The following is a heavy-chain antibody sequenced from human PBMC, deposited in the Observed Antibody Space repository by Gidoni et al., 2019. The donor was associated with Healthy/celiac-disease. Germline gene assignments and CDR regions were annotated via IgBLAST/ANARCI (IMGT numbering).Heavy chain of an antibody. CDR1: GFSLSNARMG. D-gene: IGHD3-3*01. V-gene: IGHV2-26*01. J-gene: IGHJ6*02. CDR3: ARTLYDFWSGYPRRGGYYGMDV. Sequence: QVTLKESGPVLVKPTETLTLPCTVSGFSLSNARMGVSWIRQPPGKALEWLAHIFSNDEKSYSTSLKSRLTISKDTSKSQVVLTMTNRDPVDTATYYCARTLYDFWSGYPRRGGYYGMDVWGQGTTVTVSS. CDR2: IFSNDEK.